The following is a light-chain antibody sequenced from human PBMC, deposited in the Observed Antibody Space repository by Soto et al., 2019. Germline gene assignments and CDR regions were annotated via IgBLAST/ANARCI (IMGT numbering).Light chain of an antibody. CDR1: QSLLYNNTYNY. V-gene: IGKV2-28*01. J-gene: IGKJ5*01. CDR3: MQALQSIT. Sequence: DIVMTQSPLTLPVTPGEPASISCTSSQSLLYNNTYNYLDXXVQKPGQSPQLLIYFGSNRAPGVPERFTGSGSGTDFTLKINRVEAEDVGTDYCMQALQSITFGQGTRLGI. CDR2: FGS.